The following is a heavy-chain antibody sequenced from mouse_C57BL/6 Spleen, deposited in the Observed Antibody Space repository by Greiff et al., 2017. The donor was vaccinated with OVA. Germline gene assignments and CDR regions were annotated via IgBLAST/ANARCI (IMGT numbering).Heavy chain of an antibody. V-gene: IGHV1-39*01. CDR3: ARSAHYRGDAMDY. CDR2: INPNYGTT. CDR1: GYSFTDYN. D-gene: IGHD2-12*01. J-gene: IGHJ4*01. Sequence: VQLKESGPELVKPGASVKISCKASGYSFTDYNMNWVKQSNGKSLEWIGVINPNYGTTSYNQKFKGKATLTVDQSSSTDYMQLNSLTSEDSAVYYCARSAHYRGDAMDYWGQGTSVTVSS.